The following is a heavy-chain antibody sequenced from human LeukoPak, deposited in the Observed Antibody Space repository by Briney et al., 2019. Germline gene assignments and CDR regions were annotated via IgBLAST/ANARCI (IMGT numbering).Heavy chain of an antibody. CDR2: ISGSGGST. D-gene: IGHD3-10*01. CDR1: GFTFSSYA. Sequence: PGGSLRLSCAASGFTFSSYAMSWVRQAPGKGLEWVSAISGSGGSTYYADSLKGRFTISRDNSKNTLYLQMNSLRAEDTAVYYCAKDSSYGSSSYAFDIWGQGTMVTDSS. V-gene: IGHV3-23*01. CDR3: AKDSSYGSSSYAFDI. J-gene: IGHJ3*02.